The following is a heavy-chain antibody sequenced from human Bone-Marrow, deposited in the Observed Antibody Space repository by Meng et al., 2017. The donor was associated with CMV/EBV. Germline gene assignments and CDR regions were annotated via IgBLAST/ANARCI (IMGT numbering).Heavy chain of an antibody. J-gene: IGHJ4*02. Sequence: QVRLVKSWAWVKKPGASVKVSCKVFGYTLTELSMHWVRQAPGKGLEWMGGFDPEDGETIYAQKFQGRVTMTEDTSTDTAYMELSSLRSEDTAVYYCATVGEYPYYFDYWGQGTLVTVSS. V-gene: IGHV1-24*01. CDR3: ATVGEYPYYFDY. D-gene: IGHD2-2*01. CDR2: FDPEDGET. CDR1: GYTLTELS.